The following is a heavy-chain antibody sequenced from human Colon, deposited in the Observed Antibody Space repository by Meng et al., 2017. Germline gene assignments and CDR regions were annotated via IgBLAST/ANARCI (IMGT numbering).Heavy chain of an antibody. V-gene: IGHV4-34*01. CDR3: ARRVRGVISWFDP. CDR1: GGSFSGCD. Sequence: HRQLWRAGLLKPSEPLSLTCAVYGGSFSGCDWSWIRQPPGKGLECIGEINHSGSTNYNPSLKSRVTISVDTSKNQFSLKLSSVTAADTAVYYCARRVRGVISWFDPWGQGTLVTVSS. CDR2: INHSGST. J-gene: IGHJ5*02. D-gene: IGHD3-10*01.